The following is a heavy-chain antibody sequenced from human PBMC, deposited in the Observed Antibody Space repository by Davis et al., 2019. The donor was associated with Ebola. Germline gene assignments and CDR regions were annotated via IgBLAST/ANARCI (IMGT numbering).Heavy chain of an antibody. J-gene: IGHJ4*02. Sequence: SETLSLTCTVSGGSMSPYYWSWIRQPPGKGLEWIGYIYYSGSTNYNPSLKSRVTISVDTSKNQFSLKLSSVTAADTAVYYCARGAWHGDIDYWGQGTLVTVSS. V-gene: IGHV4-59*01. CDR3: ARGAWHGDIDY. CDR1: GGSMSPYY. CDR2: IYYSGST. D-gene: IGHD4-17*01.